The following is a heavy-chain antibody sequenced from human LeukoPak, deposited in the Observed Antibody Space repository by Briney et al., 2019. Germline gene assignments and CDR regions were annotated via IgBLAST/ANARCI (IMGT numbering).Heavy chain of an antibody. V-gene: IGHV1-8*01. D-gene: IGHD5-12*01. CDR1: GYTFTSYD. J-gene: IGHJ4*02. Sequence: GASVTVSCKASGYTFTSYDINWVRQATGQGLEWMGWMNPNSGNTGYAQKFQGRVTMTRNTSISTAYMELSSLRSEDTAVYYCARTNIVATIYHYWGQGTLVTVSS. CDR3: ARTNIVATIYHY. CDR2: MNPNSGNT.